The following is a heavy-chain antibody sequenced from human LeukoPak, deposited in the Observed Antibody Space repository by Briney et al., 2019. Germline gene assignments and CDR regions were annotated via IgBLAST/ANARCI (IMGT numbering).Heavy chain of an antibody. V-gene: IGHV3-30*02. CDR2: IRYDGSNK. CDR3: AKPTRLTIFAVADYYFHY. D-gene: IGHD3-3*01. J-gene: IGHJ4*02. CDR1: GFTFSSYG. Sequence: GGCLRLSCAASGFTFSSYGMHWVRQAGGKGLEWVAFIRYDGSNKYYADSVKGRFTIARDNSKHPLYLQMNSLTAEDTAVYYCAKPTRLTIFAVADYYFHYWGQGPLLTVSS.